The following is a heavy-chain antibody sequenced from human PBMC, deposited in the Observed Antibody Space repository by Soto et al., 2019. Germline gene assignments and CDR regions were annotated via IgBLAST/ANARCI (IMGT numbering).Heavy chain of an antibody. Sequence: SETLSLTCTASGGSISNYFCNWIRQPAGKGLEWIGRIDNSGSTNYNPSLKSRITMSADTSRNQFSLKLNSVTAADTAVYYCARGGQDFWSGPFDYWGQGALVTVSS. CDR3: ARGGQDFWSGPFDY. CDR2: IDNSGST. V-gene: IGHV4-4*07. D-gene: IGHD3-3*01. J-gene: IGHJ4*02. CDR1: GGSISNYF.